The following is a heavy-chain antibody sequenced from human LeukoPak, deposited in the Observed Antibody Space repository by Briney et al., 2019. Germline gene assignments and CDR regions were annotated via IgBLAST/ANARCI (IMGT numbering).Heavy chain of an antibody. CDR3: ARGTVTMVDY. CDR1: GFTVSSNY. CDR2: IYSGGRT. Sequence: PWGSLRLSCAASGFTVSSNYMSWVRQAPGRGLEWVSVIYSGGRTYYADSVKGRFTISRDNSKNTLFLQMNSLRAGDTAVYYCARGTVTMVDYWGQGTL. D-gene: IGHD3-10*01. V-gene: IGHV3-66*01. J-gene: IGHJ4*02.